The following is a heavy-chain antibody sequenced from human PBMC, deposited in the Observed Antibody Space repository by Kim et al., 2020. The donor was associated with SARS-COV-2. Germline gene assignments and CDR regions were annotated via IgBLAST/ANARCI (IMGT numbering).Heavy chain of an antibody. CDR2: INHSGST. CDR1: GGSFSGYY. V-gene: IGHV4-34*01. CDR3: ARDFVVGDRGY. Sequence: SETLSLTCAVYGGSFSGYYWSWIRQPPGKGLEWIGEINHSGSTNYNPSLKSRVTISVDTSKNQFSLKLSSVTAADTAVYYCARDFVVGDRGYWGQGTLVTVSS. J-gene: IGHJ4*02. D-gene: IGHD2-21*01.